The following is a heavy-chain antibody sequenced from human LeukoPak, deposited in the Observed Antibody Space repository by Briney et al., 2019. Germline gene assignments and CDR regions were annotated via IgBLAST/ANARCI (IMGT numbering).Heavy chain of an antibody. V-gene: IGHV3-48*01. D-gene: IGHD4-17*01. J-gene: IGHJ5*02. CDR2: ISSSSSTI. Sequence: GGSLRLSCAASGFTFSSYSMNWARQAPGKGLEWVSYISSSSSTIYYADSVKGRFTISRDNAKNSLYLQMNSLRGEDTAVYYCARDLVYGDYLNWFDPWGQGTLVTVSS. CDR3: ARDLVYGDYLNWFDP. CDR1: GFTFSSYS.